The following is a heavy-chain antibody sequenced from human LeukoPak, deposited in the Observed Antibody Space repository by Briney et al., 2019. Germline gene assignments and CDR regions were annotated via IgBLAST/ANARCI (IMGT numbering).Heavy chain of an antibody. CDR1: GGSFSGYY. V-gene: IGHV4-34*01. CDR3: ARPSGVYGDFGY. CDR2: INHSGST. D-gene: IGHD4-17*01. J-gene: IGHJ4*02. Sequence: SETLSLTCAVYGGSFSGYYWSWIRQPPGKGLEWIGEINHSGSTNYNPSLKSRVTISVDTSKNQFSLKLTSVTAADTAVYYCARPSGVYGDFGYWGQGTLVTVSS.